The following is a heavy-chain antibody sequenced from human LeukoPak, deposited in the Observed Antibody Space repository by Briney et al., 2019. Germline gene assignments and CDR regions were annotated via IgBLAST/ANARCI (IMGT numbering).Heavy chain of an antibody. CDR3: AKVRGDYGDYYFDY. J-gene: IGHJ4*02. CDR2: ISYDGSNK. V-gene: IGHV3-30*04. D-gene: IGHD4-17*01. CDR1: GFTFSSYA. Sequence: PGGSLRLSCAASGFTFSSYAMHWVRQAPGKGLEWVAVISYDGSNKYYADSVKGRFTISRDNSKNTLYLQMNSLRAEDTAVYYCAKVRGDYGDYYFDYWGQGTLVTVSS.